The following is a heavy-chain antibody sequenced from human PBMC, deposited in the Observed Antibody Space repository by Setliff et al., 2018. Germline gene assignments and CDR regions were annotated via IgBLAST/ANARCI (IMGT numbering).Heavy chain of an antibody. D-gene: IGHD6-13*01. J-gene: IGHJ4*01. CDR3: ARARSIAAADTFDY. Sequence: SETLSLTCAVSGYSISSGYYWAWIRQAPGRGLEWIGSVYHHGSSCYNPSLKSRVTILVDTSRNQFSLEVTSVTASDTAVYYCARARSIAAADTFDYWGQGTLVTVSS. CDR2: VYHHGSS. V-gene: IGHV4-38-2*01. CDR1: GYSISSGYY.